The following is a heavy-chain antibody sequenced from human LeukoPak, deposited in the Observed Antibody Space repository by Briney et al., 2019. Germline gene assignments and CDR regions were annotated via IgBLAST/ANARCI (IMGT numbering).Heavy chain of an antibody. CDR3: VKEGLTHDFWSGYSSD. V-gene: IGHV3-48*03. CDR1: GFTFSRFQ. J-gene: IGHJ4*02. D-gene: IGHD3-3*01. CDR2: VSDSGTTK. Sequence: GGSLRLSCEASGFTFSRFQMNWVRQAPGKGLEWNAHVSDSGTTKYFADSVRGRFTISRDNAKNLMFLQMYSLRAEDTAVYYCVKEGLTHDFWSGYSSDWGQGTLVTVSS.